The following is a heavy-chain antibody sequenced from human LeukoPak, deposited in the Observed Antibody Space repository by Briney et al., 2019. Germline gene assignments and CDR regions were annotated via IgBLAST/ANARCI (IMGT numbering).Heavy chain of an antibody. D-gene: IGHD1-1*01. CDR3: ARAFGYNWNDGRFDP. Sequence: ASVKVSCKASGYTFTSYGISWVRQAPGQGLEWTGWISAYNGNTNYAQKLQGRVTMTTDTSTSTAYMELRSLRSDDTAVYYCARAFGYNWNDGRFDPWGQGTLVTVSS. CDR1: GYTFTSYG. J-gene: IGHJ5*02. V-gene: IGHV1-18*01. CDR2: ISAYNGNT.